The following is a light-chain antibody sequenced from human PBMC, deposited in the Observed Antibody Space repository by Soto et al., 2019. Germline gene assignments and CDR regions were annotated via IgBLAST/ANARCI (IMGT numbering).Light chain of an antibody. Sequence: EIVMTQSPATLSLSPGESATLSCRASQSIATYLSWYQQQPGQAPRLLIYAASTRATDIPARFTGSGSGTEFTLTISSLQSEDFAVYYCQQYNNWPPTWTFGQGTKVDIK. CDR1: QSIATY. J-gene: IGKJ1*01. CDR3: QQYNNWPPTWT. V-gene: IGKV3-15*01. CDR2: AAS.